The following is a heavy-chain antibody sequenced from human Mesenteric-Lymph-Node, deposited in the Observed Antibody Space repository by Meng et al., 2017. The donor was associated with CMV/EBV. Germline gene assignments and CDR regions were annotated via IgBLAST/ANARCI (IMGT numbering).Heavy chain of an antibody. Sequence: ASVKVSCKASGYTFTGYYIRPVRQAPGQGLEWMGWINPNSGGTNYAQNFQGRVTMTRDTSISTAYMELSSLRSDDTAVYYCAKIAVTRRGDYYNTMDVWGQGTTVTVSS. J-gene: IGHJ6*02. CDR2: INPNSGGT. CDR3: AKIAVTRRGDYYNTMDV. V-gene: IGHV1-2*02. CDR1: GYTFTGYY. D-gene: IGHD3-10*01.